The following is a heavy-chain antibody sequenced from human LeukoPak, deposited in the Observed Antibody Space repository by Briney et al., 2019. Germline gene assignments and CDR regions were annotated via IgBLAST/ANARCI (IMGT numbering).Heavy chain of an antibody. J-gene: IGHJ6*03. Sequence: PGGSLRLSCAGSGFTLSDHYMDWVRQAPGKGLEWVGRIRNQANSFTTKYAASVQGRFTISSDGSKNSVFLQMNSLKTEDTAVYYCARAVGPEDAHYYYYMDVWGKGTTVTISS. CDR3: ARAVGPEDAHYYYYMDV. D-gene: IGHD1-26*01. CDR1: GFTLSDHY. CDR2: IRNQANSFTT. V-gene: IGHV3-72*01.